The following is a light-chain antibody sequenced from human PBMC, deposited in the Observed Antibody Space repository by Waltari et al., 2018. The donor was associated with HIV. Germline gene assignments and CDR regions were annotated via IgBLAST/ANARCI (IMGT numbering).Light chain of an antibody. V-gene: IGKV4-1*01. Sequence: DIVMTQSPDPLAVSLGERAPSNCKSSQSVLSRSNNKNYLAWYQQKPGQPPKLLIYWASTRESGVPDRFSGSGSGTDFTLTISSLQAEDVAVYFCQQYYSSPWTFGLGTKVEIK. CDR2: WAS. J-gene: IGKJ1*01. CDR1: QSVLSRSNNKNY. CDR3: QQYYSSPWT.